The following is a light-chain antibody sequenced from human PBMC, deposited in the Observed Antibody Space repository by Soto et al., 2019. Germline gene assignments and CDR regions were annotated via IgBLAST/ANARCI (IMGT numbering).Light chain of an antibody. V-gene: IGKV1-39*01. CDR3: QQSYSTWT. CDR1: QSIHTY. Sequence: DIQMTQSPSSLSASVGDRVTITCRASQSIHTYLEWYQQKPGKAPKLLIYAASSLPSGVPSRFSGSGSGTDFTLTISSLQPEDFATYYCQQSYSTWTFGQGTKVEIK. J-gene: IGKJ1*01. CDR2: AAS.